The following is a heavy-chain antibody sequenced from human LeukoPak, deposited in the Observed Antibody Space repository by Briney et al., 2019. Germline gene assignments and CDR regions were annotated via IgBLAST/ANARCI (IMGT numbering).Heavy chain of an antibody. Sequence: GASVKVSCKASGGTFSSYAISWVRQAPGQGLEWMGGIIPISGTANYAQKFQGRVTITTDESTSTAYMELSSLRSEDTAVYYCARNIAEDWNDGDVDYYYYMDVWGKGTTVTVSS. CDR3: ARNIAEDWNDGDVDYYYYMDV. CDR2: IIPISGTA. CDR1: GGTFSSYA. J-gene: IGHJ6*03. V-gene: IGHV1-69*05. D-gene: IGHD1-1*01.